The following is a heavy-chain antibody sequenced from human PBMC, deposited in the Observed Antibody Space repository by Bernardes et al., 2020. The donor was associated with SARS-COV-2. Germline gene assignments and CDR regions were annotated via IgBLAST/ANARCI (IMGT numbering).Heavy chain of an antibody. CDR3: VRGYFYGPFDL. J-gene: IGHJ4*02. D-gene: IGHD5-18*01. CDR2: IKQDGSEK. V-gene: IGHV3-7*03. Sequence: GGSLRLSCAASGFTFSSYWMSWVRQAPGKGLEWVANIKQDGSEKYYADSVEGRFTISRDNAKNSLYLQVKSLRAEDTALYYCVRGYFYGPFDLWGQGILVTVSS. CDR1: GFTFSSYW.